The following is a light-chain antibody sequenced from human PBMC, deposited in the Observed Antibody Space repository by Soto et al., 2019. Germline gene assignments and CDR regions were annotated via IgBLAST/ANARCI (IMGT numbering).Light chain of an antibody. CDR3: KQANSFPLT. CDR2: DAS. CDR1: ESINTW. V-gene: IGKV1-12*01. Sequence: DIHMTPSPSTLSALVGDRVPITCLASESINTWLAWYQQKPGKAPKLLIYDASRLRSGVPSRFSGSGYGTDFSLIISSLQPEDLATYYCKQANSFPLTFGGGTKVDIK. J-gene: IGKJ4*01.